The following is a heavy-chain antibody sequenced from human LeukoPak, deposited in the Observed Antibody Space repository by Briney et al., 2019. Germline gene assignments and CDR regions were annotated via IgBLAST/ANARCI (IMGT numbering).Heavy chain of an antibody. J-gene: IGHJ4*02. CDR3: AREMNRYSSSWHTKDY. CDR2: ISYDGSNK. D-gene: IGHD6-13*01. V-gene: IGHV3-30*04. CDR1: GFTFSSYA. Sequence: GGSLRLSCAASGFTFSSYAMHWVRQAPGKGLEWVAVISYDGSNKYYADSVKGRFTISRDNSKNTLYLQMNSLRAEDTAVYYCAREMNRYSSSWHTKDYWGQGTLVTVSS.